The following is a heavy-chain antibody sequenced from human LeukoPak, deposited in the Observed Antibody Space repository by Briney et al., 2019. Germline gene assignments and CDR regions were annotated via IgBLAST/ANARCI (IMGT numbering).Heavy chain of an antibody. J-gene: IGHJ4*02. CDR2: ISAYNGNT. CDR1: GYTFTSYR. CDR3: AASGWSKPYYFDY. V-gene: IGHV1-18*01. D-gene: IGHD6-19*01. Sequence: ASVKVSCKASGYTFTSYRISWVRQAPGQGPEWMGWISAYNGNTNYVQKFQDRVTMTTDTSTNTAYMELRSLRSDDTAVYYCAASGWSKPYYFDYWGQATLVTVYS.